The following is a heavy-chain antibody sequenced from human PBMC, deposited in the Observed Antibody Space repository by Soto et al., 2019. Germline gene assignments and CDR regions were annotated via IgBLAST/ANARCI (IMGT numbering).Heavy chain of an antibody. CDR2: ISSSSSYI. J-gene: IGHJ5*02. CDR1: GFTFSSYS. Sequence: EVQLVESGGGLVKPGGSLRLSCAASGFTFSSYSMNWVRQAPGKGLEWVSSISSSSSYIYYADSVKGRFTISRDNAKNSLYLQMNSLRAEDTAVYYCARDEGSSSMFAVNWFDPWGQGTLVTVSS. CDR3: ARDEGSSSMFAVNWFDP. V-gene: IGHV3-21*01. D-gene: IGHD6-6*01.